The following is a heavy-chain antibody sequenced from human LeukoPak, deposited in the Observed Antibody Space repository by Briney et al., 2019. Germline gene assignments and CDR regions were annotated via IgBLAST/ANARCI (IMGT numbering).Heavy chain of an antibody. CDR3: ARGLNAFDT. CDR2: INPSGGST. Sequence: ASVKVSCKASGYTFTSYYMHWVRQAPGQGLEWMGIINPSGGSTSYAQKFQGRVTMTRNTSISTAYMELSSLRSEATAVYYCARGLNAFDTWGQGKMVTVSS. D-gene: IGHD3-16*01. V-gene: IGHV1-46*01. J-gene: IGHJ3*02. CDR1: GYTFTSYY.